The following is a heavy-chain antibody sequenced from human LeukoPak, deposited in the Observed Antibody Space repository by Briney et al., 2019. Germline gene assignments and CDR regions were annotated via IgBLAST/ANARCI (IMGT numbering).Heavy chain of an antibody. CDR3: ARDLVTVTKGFDI. J-gene: IGHJ3*02. Sequence: SETLSLTCAVSDDSFSSHYWTWIRQPPGKGLEWIGYISYIGTTNYSPSLKSRVTLSIDTSKNQFSLKLRSVTAADTAVYYCARDLVTVTKGFDIWGQGTMVSVSS. D-gene: IGHD4-17*01. CDR1: DDSFSSHY. V-gene: IGHV4-59*11. CDR2: ISYIGTT.